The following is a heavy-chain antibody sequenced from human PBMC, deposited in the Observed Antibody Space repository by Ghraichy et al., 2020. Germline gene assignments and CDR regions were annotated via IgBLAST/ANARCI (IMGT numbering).Heavy chain of an antibody. CDR2: IYWNDDK. CDR1: GFSLSTSGVG. Sequence: SGPTLVKPTQTLTLTCTFSGFSLSTSGVGVGWIRQPPGKALEWLALIYWNDDKRYSPSLKSRLTITKDTSKNQVVLTMTNMDPVDTATYYCAHRLDWGVTAINWFDPWGQGTLVTVSS. V-gene: IGHV2-5*01. J-gene: IGHJ5*02. D-gene: IGHD2-21*02. CDR3: AHRLDWGVTAINWFDP.